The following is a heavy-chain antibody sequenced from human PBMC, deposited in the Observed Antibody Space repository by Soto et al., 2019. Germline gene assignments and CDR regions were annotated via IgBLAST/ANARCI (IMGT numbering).Heavy chain of an antibody. J-gene: IGHJ4*02. CDR1: GDSVSSNSAV. D-gene: IGHD1-1*01. CDR2: TYYRSKWYN. V-gene: IGHV6-1*01. Sequence: SQTLSLTCAISGDSVSSNSAVWNWIRQSPSRGLEWLGRTYYRSKWYNDYAVSVKSRITINPDTSKNQFSLQLNSVTPEATAVYYGSSGGRLEPFDYWGQGTLVTVSS. CDR3: SSGGRLEPFDY.